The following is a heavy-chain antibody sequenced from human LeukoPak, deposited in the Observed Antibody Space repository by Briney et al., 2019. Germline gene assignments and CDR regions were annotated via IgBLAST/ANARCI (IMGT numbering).Heavy chain of an antibody. CDR1: GGSISSSSYY. CDR2: IYYSGST. Sequence: SETLSLTCTVSGGSISSSSYYWGWIRQPPGKGLEWIGSIYYSGSTYYNPSLKSRVTISVDTSKNQFSLKLSSVTAADTAVYYCARVYYGGKHFDYWGQGTLVTVSS. J-gene: IGHJ4*02. D-gene: IGHD4-23*01. V-gene: IGHV4-39*07. CDR3: ARVYYGGKHFDY.